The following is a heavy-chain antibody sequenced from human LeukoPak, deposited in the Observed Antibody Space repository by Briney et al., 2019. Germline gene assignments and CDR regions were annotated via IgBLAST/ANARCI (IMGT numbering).Heavy chain of an antibody. V-gene: IGHV3-30*02. CDR3: AKPLHTRDYGGSYYYMDV. D-gene: IGHD4-17*01. Sequence: PGGSLRLSCAASGFTFSSYGMHWVRQAPGKGLEWVAFIRYDGSNKYYADSVKGRFTISRDNCKNTLYLQMNRLRAEDTAVYYCAKPLHTRDYGGSYYYMDVWGKGTTVSISS. J-gene: IGHJ6*03. CDR2: IRYDGSNK. CDR1: GFTFSSYG.